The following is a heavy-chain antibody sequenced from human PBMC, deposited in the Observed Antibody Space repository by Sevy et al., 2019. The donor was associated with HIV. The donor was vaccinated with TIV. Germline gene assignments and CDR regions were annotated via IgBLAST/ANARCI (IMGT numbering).Heavy chain of an antibody. CDR3: STDPIIVLLVTDGMDV. V-gene: IGHV3-15*01. D-gene: IGHD2-8*02. CDR2: IKSRADGGTI. J-gene: IGHJ6*02. Sequence: GGSLRLSCAASGFTFTYAWMTWVRQAPGKGLEWLGHIKSRADGGTIDYAASVKGRFRISRDDSKNKLYLQMNSLKTEDTAVYYCSTDPIIVLLVTDGMDVWGQGTSVTVSS. CDR1: GFTFTYAW.